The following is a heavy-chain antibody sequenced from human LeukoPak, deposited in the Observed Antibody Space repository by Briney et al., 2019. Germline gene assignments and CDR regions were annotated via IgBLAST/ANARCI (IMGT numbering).Heavy chain of an antibody. J-gene: IGHJ6*02. CDR3: ARDGWCSSTSCDINYYYGMDV. CDR2: INPSGGST. V-gene: IGHV1-46*01. Sequence: GSSVKVSCKASGGTFSSYAISWVRQAPGQGLEWMGIINPSGGSTSYAQKFQGRVTMTRDTSTSTVYMELSSLRSEDTAVYYCARDGWCSSTSCDINYYYGMDVWGQGTTVTVSS. D-gene: IGHD2-2*02. CDR1: GGTFSSYA.